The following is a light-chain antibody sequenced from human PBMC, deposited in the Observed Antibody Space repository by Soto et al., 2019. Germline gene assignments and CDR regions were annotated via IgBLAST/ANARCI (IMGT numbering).Light chain of an antibody. Sequence: EIVMTQSPATLSVSPGERNTLSCRASQSVSRNLAWYQQKPGQAPRLLIYGASTRATGIPARFRGSGSGTEFTLTISSLQSEYFAVYYCQQYNNWPRTFGQGTKV. J-gene: IGKJ1*01. CDR3: QQYNNWPRT. V-gene: IGKV3-15*01. CDR1: QSVSRN. CDR2: GAS.